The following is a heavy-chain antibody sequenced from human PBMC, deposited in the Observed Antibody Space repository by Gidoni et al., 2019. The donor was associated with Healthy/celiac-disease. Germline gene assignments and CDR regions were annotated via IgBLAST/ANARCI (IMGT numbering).Heavy chain of an antibody. J-gene: IGHJ3*02. D-gene: IGHD6-19*01. Sequence: QVQLQQWGAGLLKPSETLSLTCAVYGGSFSGYYWSWIRQPPGKGLEWIGEINHSGSTNYNPSLKSRVTISVDTSKNQFSLKLSSVTAADTAVYYCAVCPRIAVAGPAGAFDIWGQGTMVTVSS. CDR1: GGSFSGYY. V-gene: IGHV4-34*01. CDR3: AVCPRIAVAGPAGAFDI. CDR2: INHSGST.